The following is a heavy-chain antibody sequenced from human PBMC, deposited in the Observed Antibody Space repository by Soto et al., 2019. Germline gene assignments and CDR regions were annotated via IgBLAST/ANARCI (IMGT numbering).Heavy chain of an antibody. CDR3: ARDWQGNFGYYYYGMDV. D-gene: IGHD3-3*01. CDR1: GGTFSSYS. CDR2: IIPIFGTA. J-gene: IGHJ6*02. Sequence: GGTFSSYSISWVLQAPGQRLEWMGGIIPIFGTANYAQKFQGRVTITADESTSTAYMELSSLRSEDTAVYYCARDWQGNFGYYYYGMDVWGQGTTVTVSS. V-gene: IGHV1-69*01.